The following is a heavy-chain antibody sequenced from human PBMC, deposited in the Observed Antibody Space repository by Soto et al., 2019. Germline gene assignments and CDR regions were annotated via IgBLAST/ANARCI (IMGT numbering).Heavy chain of an antibody. Sequence: QVQLVQSGAEVKKPGSSVKVSCKASGGTFSSYTISWVRQAPGQGLEWMGRIIPILGIANYAQKFQGRVTITADKSTITAYMELTSVRSEDTAVYHCAGVEDTATGDYWGQGTLVTVSS. CDR3: AGVEDTATGDY. D-gene: IGHD5-18*01. CDR2: IIPILGIA. CDR1: GGTFSSYT. V-gene: IGHV1-69*02. J-gene: IGHJ4*02.